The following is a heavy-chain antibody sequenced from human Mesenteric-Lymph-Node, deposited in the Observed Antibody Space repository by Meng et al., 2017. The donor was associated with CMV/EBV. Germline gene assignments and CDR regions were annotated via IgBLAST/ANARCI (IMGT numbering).Heavy chain of an antibody. J-gene: IGHJ5*02. V-gene: IGHV4-59*01. Sequence: GSLRLSCAVYGGSFSGYYWSWIRQPPGKGLEWIGYISYSGFTSYNPSLKSRVTISVDMSRNQVSLNLRSVTTADAAVYYCARSCVLGYCSTTSGGAFDPWGQGTLVTVSS. D-gene: IGHD3-16*01. CDR1: GGSFSGYY. CDR2: ISYSGFT. CDR3: ARSCVLGYCSTTSGGAFDP.